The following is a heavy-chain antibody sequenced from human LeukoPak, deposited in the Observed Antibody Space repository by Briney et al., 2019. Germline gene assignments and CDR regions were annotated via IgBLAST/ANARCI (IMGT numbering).Heavy chain of an antibody. J-gene: IGHJ3*02. CDR3: ARYRNEALFAFDI. D-gene: IGHD1-14*01. CDR1: GDSISNYY. Sequence: SQTLSLTCTVSGDSISNYYWSWIRQPPGKGLEWIGYIYYSGNTDYNPSLKSRVTISIDTSKNQFSLRLNSVTAADTAVYYCARYRNEALFAFDIWGQGTMVTVSS. V-gene: IGHV4-59*01. CDR2: IYYSGNT.